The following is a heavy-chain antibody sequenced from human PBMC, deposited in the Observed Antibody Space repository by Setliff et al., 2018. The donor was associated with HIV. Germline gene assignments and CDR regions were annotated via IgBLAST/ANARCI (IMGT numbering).Heavy chain of an antibody. V-gene: IGHV4-34*01. D-gene: IGHD3-3*01. CDR3: ARGRNFWSDYYHYYYMDV. CDR1: GGSFSGHY. J-gene: IGHJ6*03. CDR2: LNHSGST. Sequence: SETLSLTCAVYGGSFSGHYWTWIRQPPGKGLEWIGYLNHSGSTNYNPSLKSRVTISADTSKNQFSLKLSSVTAADTAVYYCARGRNFWSDYYHYYYMDVWGKGTMVTVSS.